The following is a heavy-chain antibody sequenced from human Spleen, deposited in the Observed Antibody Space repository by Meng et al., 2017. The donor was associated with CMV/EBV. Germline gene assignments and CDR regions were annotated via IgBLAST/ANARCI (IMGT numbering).Heavy chain of an antibody. D-gene: IGHD6-13*01. CDR3: ARGGGYTVLDY. CDR2: ISAYNGNT. CDR1: GFTLSNFA. Sequence: GESLKISCVASGFTLSNFAMTWVRQVPGKGLEWMGWISAYNGNTNYAQKLQGRVTMTTDTSTSTAYMELRSLRSDDTAVYYCARGGGYTVLDYWGQGTLVTVSS. J-gene: IGHJ4*02. V-gene: IGHV1-18*01.